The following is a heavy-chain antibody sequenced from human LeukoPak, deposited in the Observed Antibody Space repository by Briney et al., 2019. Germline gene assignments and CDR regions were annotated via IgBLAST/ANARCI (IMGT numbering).Heavy chain of an antibody. V-gene: IGHV3-11*01. CDR2: ISRDATII. J-gene: IGHJ4*02. CDR1: GFTFSDYY. CDR3: ARDPYSYVWGD. D-gene: IGHD3-10*02. Sequence: KPGGSLRLSCVASGFTFSDYYLTWIRQAPGKGLEWVSYISRDATIIYYSDSVKGRFTISRDNAKNSLYLQMNSLSVEDTAIYYCARDPYSYVWGDWGQGTLVTVSS.